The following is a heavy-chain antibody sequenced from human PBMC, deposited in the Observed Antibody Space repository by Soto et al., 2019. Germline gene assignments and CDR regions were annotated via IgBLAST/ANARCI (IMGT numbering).Heavy chain of an antibody. D-gene: IGHD3-16*01. CDR1: GFTFSSYA. J-gene: IGHJ5*02. CDR2: ISGSGGST. CDR3: ATVGGPSFWGTWHH. V-gene: IGHV3-23*01. Sequence: EVQLLESGGDLVQPGGSLRLSCAASGFTFSSYAMIWVRQAPGKGLEWVSSISGSGGSTYYADSMKGRFTIARDNSKNTLYLQMKSLRAADTAVYYCATVGGPSFWGTWHHWGQGTPVTVSS.